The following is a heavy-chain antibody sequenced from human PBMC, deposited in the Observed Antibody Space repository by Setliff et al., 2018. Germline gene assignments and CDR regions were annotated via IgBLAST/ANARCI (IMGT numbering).Heavy chain of an antibody. J-gene: IGHJ4*02. CDR1: GGSISSHY. CDR3: ARDPLGYFDY. CDR2: IYYSGST. Sequence: LSLTCTVSGGSISSHYWSWIRQPPGKGLEWIGSIYYSGSTNYNPSLKSRVTISVDTSKNQFSLKLSSVTAADTAVYYCARDPLGYFDYWGQGTLVTVSS. D-gene: IGHD3-3*02. V-gene: IGHV4-59*11.